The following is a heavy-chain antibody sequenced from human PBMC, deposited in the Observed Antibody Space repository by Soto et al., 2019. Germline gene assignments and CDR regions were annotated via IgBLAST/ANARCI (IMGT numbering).Heavy chain of an antibody. CDR3: ARAFGVVTFSDS. CDR1: GFSFSTYW. D-gene: IGHD3-3*01. V-gene: IGHV3-7*03. Sequence: EVQLVESGGGLVQPGAPLRLSCAASGFSFSTYWMGWVRQLPGKGLEWVANIKQDGSEKHYVDSVKGRFTVSRDNAKNSLYLQMNSLRVEDTAVYYCARAFGVVTFSDSWGQGTLVTVSS. J-gene: IGHJ4*02. CDR2: IKQDGSEK.